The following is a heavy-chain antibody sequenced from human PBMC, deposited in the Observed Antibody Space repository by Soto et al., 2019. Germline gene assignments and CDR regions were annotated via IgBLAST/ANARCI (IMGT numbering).Heavy chain of an antibody. CDR1: GYTFSNYA. D-gene: IGHD2-21*02. V-gene: IGHV1-18*01. J-gene: IGHJ4*02. Sequence: QVQLVQSGAEVKKPGASVKVSCKASGYTFSNYAITWVRQAPGQGLEWMGWISANNGNTDHPQTIQGGFTMTTDTPTSTAYMELRNLTSDDPAVYVCARGVTGGLNDYWGQGTLVTVSS. CDR3: ARGVTGGLNDY. CDR2: ISANNGNT.